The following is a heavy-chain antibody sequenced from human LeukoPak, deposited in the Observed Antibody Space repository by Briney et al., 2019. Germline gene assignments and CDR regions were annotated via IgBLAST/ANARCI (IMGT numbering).Heavy chain of an antibody. Sequence: SETLSLTCTVSGYSISSGYYWGWIRQPPGKGLEWIGSIYHSGSTYYNPSLKSRVTISVDTSKNQFSLKLSSVTAADTAVYYCARAPSPNDYAFDIWGQGTMVTVSS. V-gene: IGHV4-38-2*02. J-gene: IGHJ3*02. D-gene: IGHD1-1*01. CDR3: ARAPSPNDYAFDI. CDR1: GYSISSGYY. CDR2: IYHSGST.